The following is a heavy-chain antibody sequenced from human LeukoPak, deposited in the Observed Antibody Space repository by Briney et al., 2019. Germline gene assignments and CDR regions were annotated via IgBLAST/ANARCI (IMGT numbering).Heavy chain of an antibody. CDR2: FDPEDGET. D-gene: IGHD2-2*01. Sequence: ASVKVSCKVSGYTLTELSMHWVRQAPGKGLEWMGGFDPEDGETIYAQKFQGRVTMTEDTSTDTAYMELSSLRSEDTAVYYCATDIHCSSTSCKGYWSQGTLVAVSS. CDR3: ATDIHCSSTSCKGY. J-gene: IGHJ4*02. CDR1: GYTLTELS. V-gene: IGHV1-24*01.